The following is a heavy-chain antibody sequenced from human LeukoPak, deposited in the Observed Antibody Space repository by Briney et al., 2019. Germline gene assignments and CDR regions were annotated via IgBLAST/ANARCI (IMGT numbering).Heavy chain of an antibody. CDR2: IWYDGSNK. J-gene: IGHJ4*02. CDR3: ARDRGAARFDF. CDR1: GFTFSSYA. D-gene: IGHD6-6*01. Sequence: PGGSLRLSCAASGFTFSSYAMHWVRQAPGKGLEWVAIIWYDGSNKYYGDSVKGRFTISRDNSKNMLYLQMNSLRVEDTAVYYCARDRGAARFDFWGQGTQVTVSS. V-gene: IGHV3-30*04.